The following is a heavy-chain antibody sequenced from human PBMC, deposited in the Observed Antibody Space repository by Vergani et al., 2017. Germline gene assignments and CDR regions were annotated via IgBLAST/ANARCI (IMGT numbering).Heavy chain of an antibody. J-gene: IGHJ4*02. CDR2: ISGSGGST. Sequence: EVQLLESGGGLVQPGGSLRLSCAASGFTFSSYAMSWVRQAPGKGLEWVSAISGSGGSTYYADSVKGRFTISRDNSKNTLYLQMNSLRAEDTAVYYCATTPPFYCGGDCYPDYWGQGTLVTVSP. CDR3: ATTPPFYCGGDCYPDY. D-gene: IGHD2-21*02. CDR1: GFTFSSYA. V-gene: IGHV3-23*01.